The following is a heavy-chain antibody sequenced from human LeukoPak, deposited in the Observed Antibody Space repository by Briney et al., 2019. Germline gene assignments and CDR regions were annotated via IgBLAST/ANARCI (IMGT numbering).Heavy chain of an antibody. D-gene: IGHD1-26*01. CDR3: ARDPYSGNYGAYYYYMDV. V-gene: IGHV3-11*04. CDR2: ITNSGSTI. Sequence: GGSLRLSCAASGFTFSDYYMSWIRQAPGKGLEWVSYITNSGSTIYYADSLKGRFTISRDNAKNSLYLQMDSLRAEDTAVYYCARDPYSGNYGAYYYYMDVWGKGTTVTISS. J-gene: IGHJ6*03. CDR1: GFTFSDYY.